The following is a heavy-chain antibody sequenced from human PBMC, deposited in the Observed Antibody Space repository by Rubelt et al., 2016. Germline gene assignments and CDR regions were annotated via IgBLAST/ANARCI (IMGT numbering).Heavy chain of an antibody. J-gene: IGHJ3*02. CDR3: ARDFQWGYSSPGDAFDI. CDR2: IWYDGSTK. CDR1: GFTFSSYG. Sequence: QVQLVESGGGVVQPGRSLRLSCAASGFTFSSYGMHWVRQAPGKGLEWVAVIWYDGSTKYYADSVKGRFTLSRDNSKNTLYLQMNSLRAEDTAVYYCARDFQWGYSSPGDAFDIWGQGTMVTVSS. D-gene: IGHD6-13*01. V-gene: IGHV3-33*01.